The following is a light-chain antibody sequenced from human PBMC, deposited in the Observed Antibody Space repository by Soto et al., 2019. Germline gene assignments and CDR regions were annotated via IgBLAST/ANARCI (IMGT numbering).Light chain of an antibody. CDR2: DNN. J-gene: IGLJ2*01. Sequence: QSVLTQPPSVSAAAGQTVTISCSGSSSNVGNDYVSWYQQLPEKAPRLLIYDNNKRPSGIPDRFSGSKSGTSATLGITGLQTGDEADYYCGSWDTSLSAVVFGGGTKLTVL. CDR3: GSWDTSLSAVV. CDR1: SSNVGNDY. V-gene: IGLV1-51*01.